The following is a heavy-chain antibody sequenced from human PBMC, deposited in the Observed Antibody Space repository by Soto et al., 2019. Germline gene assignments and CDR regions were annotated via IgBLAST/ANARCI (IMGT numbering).Heavy chain of an antibody. D-gene: IGHD1-26*01. V-gene: IGHV3-53*01. CDR3: ARDRWDRPGWYFKD. CDR1: GFTVSTNY. CDR2: IYKSGDT. Sequence: EVQLVESGGGLIQPGGSLRLSCTAAGFTVSTNYMSWIRQAPGQGLEWVSVIYKSGDTYYADSVKGRFTISRDNSKSTLYLQMNSLRAEDTAVYYCARDRWDRPGWYFKDRGQGTLVTVSS. J-gene: IGHJ1*01.